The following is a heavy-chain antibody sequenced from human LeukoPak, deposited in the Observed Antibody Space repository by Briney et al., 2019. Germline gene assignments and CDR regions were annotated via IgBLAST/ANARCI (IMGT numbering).Heavy chain of an antibody. CDR2: ISSSGSTI. V-gene: IGHV3-11*01. Sequence: GGSLRLSCAASGFTFSDYYMSWIRQAPGKGLEWVSYISSSGSTIYYADSVKGRFTIPRDNAKNSLYLQMNSLRAEDTAVYYCARAHFWDYYYGMDVWGQGTTVTVSS. CDR3: ARAHFWDYYYGMDV. J-gene: IGHJ6*02. D-gene: IGHD3-16*01. CDR1: GFTFSDYY.